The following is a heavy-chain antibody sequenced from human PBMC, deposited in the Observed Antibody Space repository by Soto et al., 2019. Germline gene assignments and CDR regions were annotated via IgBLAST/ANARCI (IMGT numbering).Heavy chain of an antibody. V-gene: IGHV3-30*03. CDR3: ARGCSGGTNCFYFDF. J-gene: IGHJ4*02. D-gene: IGHD1-7*01. CDR2: IANDGSYA. CDR1: GFTFGNFG. Sequence: QVQLVESGGGVVQPGRSLRLSCAASGFTFGNFGMHWVRQAPGKGLEWVADIANDGSYAYYADSVKGRFTVSRDNSKNTRWLQRNSLRAEDTAVDYCARGCSGGTNCFYFDFWGQGILVTVSS.